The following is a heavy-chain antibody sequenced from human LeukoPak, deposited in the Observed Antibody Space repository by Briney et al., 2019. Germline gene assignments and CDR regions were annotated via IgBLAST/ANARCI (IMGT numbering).Heavy chain of an antibody. CDR1: GGSISSYY. Sequence: SETLSLTCTVSGGSISSYYWSWIRQPPGKGLEWIGYIYYSGSTNYNPSLKSRVTISVDTSKNQFSLKLSSVTAADTAVYYRARVRDYYDSSGYYSVFDYWGQGTLVTVSS. CDR3: ARVRDYYDSSGYYSVFDY. V-gene: IGHV4-59*12. D-gene: IGHD3-22*01. J-gene: IGHJ4*02. CDR2: IYYSGST.